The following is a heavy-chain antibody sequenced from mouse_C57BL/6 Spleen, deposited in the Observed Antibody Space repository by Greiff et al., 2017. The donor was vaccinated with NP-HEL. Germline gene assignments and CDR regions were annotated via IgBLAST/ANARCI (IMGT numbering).Heavy chain of an antibody. J-gene: IGHJ4*01. CDR3: ARSSFITTVVATGYYAMDY. D-gene: IGHD1-1*01. Sequence: EVKLMESEGGLVQPGSSMKLSCTASGFTFSDYYMAWVRQVPEKGLEWVANINYDGSSTYYLDSLKSRFIISRDNAKNILYLQMSSLKSEDTATYYCARSSFITTVVATGYYAMDYWGQGTSVTVSS. CDR1: GFTFSDYY. V-gene: IGHV5-16*01. CDR2: INYDGSST.